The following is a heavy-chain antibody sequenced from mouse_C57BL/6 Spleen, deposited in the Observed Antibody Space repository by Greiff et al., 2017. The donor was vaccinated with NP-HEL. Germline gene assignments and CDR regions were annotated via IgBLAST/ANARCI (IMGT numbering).Heavy chain of an antibody. CDR1: GFTFSSYA. D-gene: IGHD2-10*01. CDR2: ISDGGSYT. V-gene: IGHV5-4*03. Sequence: EVMLVESGGGLVKPGGSLKLSCAASGFTFSSYAMSWVRQTPEKRLEWVATISDGGSYTYYPDNVKGRFTISRDTAKNNLYLQMSHLKSEDTAMYYCARAYREGFAYWGQGTLVTVSA. J-gene: IGHJ3*01. CDR3: ARAYREGFAY.